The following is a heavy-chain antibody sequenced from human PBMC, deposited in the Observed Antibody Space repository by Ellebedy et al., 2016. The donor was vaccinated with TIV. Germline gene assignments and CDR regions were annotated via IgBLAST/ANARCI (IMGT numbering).Heavy chain of an antibody. CDR2: ISSSSSYI. D-gene: IGHD5-12*01. CDR1: GFTLSSYA. CDR3: ATCRSGYDCRG. V-gene: IGHV3-21*01. J-gene: IGHJ4*02. Sequence: PGGSLRLSCAASGFTLSSYAMNWVRQAPGKGLEWVSSISSSSSYIYYADSVKGRFTISRDNAKNSLYLQMNSLRAEDTAVYYCATCRSGYDCRGWGQGTLVTVSS.